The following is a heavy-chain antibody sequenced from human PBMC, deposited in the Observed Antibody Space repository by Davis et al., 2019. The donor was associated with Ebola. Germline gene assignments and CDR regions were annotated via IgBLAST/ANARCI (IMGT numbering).Heavy chain of an antibody. CDR1: GGSISSGGSY. CDR2: ISYSGST. Sequence: SETLSLTCTVSGGSISSGGSYWSWSRQHPGKGLEWIGYISYSGSTDYNPSLKSRVTISGDTSKKQFSLRLSSVTAADTAVYYCVRDVDFGGLGYGMDVWGQETTVIVSS. V-gene: IGHV4-31*03. CDR3: VRDVDFGGLGYGMDV. D-gene: IGHD3-16*01. J-gene: IGHJ6*02.